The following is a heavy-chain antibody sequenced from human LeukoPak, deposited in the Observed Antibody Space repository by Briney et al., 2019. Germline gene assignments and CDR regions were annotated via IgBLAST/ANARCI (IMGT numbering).Heavy chain of an antibody. CDR3: ARAGYYDSMSGDAFDI. J-gene: IGHJ3*02. D-gene: IGHD3-22*01. CDR1: GGSISSYY. V-gene: IGHV4-59*01. CDR2: IYYGGST. Sequence: PSETLSLTCTVSGGSISSYYWSWIRQPPGKGLEWIGYIYYGGSTNYNPSLKSRVTISVDTSKNQFSLKLSSVTAADTAVYYCARAGYYDSMSGDAFDIWGQGTMVTVSS.